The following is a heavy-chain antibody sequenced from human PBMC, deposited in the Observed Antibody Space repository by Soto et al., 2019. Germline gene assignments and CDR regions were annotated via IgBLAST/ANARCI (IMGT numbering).Heavy chain of an antibody. J-gene: IGHJ4*02. Sequence: QLQLQESGSGLVKPSQTLSLTCAVSGDSVRRSGYSWSWIRQPPGKGLEWIGYIFHTGSTYYNLSLRGRATITVDTSKNQFSLKLSSVTAADTAVYYCASHYGDYEYYEYWGQGTQVTVSS. CDR2: IFHTGST. CDR1: GDSVRRSGYS. CDR3: ASHYGDYEYYEY. D-gene: IGHD4-17*01. V-gene: IGHV4-30-2*01.